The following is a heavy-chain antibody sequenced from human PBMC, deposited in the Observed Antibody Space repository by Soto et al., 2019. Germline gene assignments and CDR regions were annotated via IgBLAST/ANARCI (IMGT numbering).Heavy chain of an antibody. CDR1: GFTFSNYA. CDR2: ISSSGVST. D-gene: IGHD2-15*01. J-gene: IGHJ3*02. CDR3: VKHGTCEDMLVAVVAPDSVDI. Sequence: GVSLRRSCSASGFTFSNYAMYWVRQAPGTGLEYVSAISSSGVSTYYAYSVKGRFTISRDNSKNTLFLQMSSLRAEDTAVYYCVKHGTCEDMLVAVVAPDSVDIWGQGTMVTV. V-gene: IGHV3-64D*06.